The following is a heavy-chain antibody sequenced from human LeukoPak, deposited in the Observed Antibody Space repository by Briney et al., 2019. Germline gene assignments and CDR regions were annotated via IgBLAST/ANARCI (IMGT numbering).Heavy chain of an antibody. J-gene: IGHJ4*02. D-gene: IGHD4-17*01. CDR1: GFTFSDYY. CDR2: INTSGATT. Sequence: GGSLRLSCAASGFTFSDYYMSWIRQAPGKGLEWVSTINTSGATTYYADSVKGRFTISRDNSMNTLYLQMNSLRAEDTAVYYCAKEIWPTVTTPGWTYFDYWGQGALVTVSS. CDR3: AKEIWPTVTTPGWTYFDY. V-gene: IGHV3-23*01.